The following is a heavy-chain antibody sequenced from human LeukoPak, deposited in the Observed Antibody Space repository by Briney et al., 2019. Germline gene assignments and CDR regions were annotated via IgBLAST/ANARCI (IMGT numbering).Heavy chain of an antibody. CDR2: IYYSGST. D-gene: IGHD4-17*01. J-gene: IGHJ3*02. Sequence: SETLSLTCTVSGGSISSSSYYWGWIRQPPGKGLEWIGSIYYSGSTYYNPSLKSRVTISVDTSKNQFSLKLSSVTAADTAVYYCARGWYGEGDIWGQGTMVTVSP. CDR1: GGSISSSSYY. V-gene: IGHV4-39*07. CDR3: ARGWYGEGDI.